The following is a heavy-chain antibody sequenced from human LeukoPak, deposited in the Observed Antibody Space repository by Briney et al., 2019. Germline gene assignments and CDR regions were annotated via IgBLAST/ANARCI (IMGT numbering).Heavy chain of an antibody. CDR3: ARNHYSGSHSPRDGMDV. CDR1: GYTFTSYG. J-gene: IGHJ6*04. CDR2: ISVYNGNT. Sequence: ASVKVSCKASGYTFTSYGISWVRQAPGQGLEWMGWISVYNGNTNYAQKLQGRVTLTTDTSTTTAYMELRSLRSDDTAVYYCARNHYSGSHSPRDGMDVWGKGTTVTVSS. V-gene: IGHV1-18*01. D-gene: IGHD1-26*01.